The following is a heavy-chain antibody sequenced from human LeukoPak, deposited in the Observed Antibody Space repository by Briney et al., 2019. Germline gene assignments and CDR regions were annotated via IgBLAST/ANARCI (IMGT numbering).Heavy chain of an antibody. CDR3: ARVTRGGYDGFFDY. J-gene: IGHJ4*02. V-gene: IGHV3-21*01. CDR2: INSSSGYI. D-gene: IGHD5-12*01. Sequence: PGGSLRLSCAASGFTFSSYEMNWVRQAPGKGLEWVSSINSSSGYIYYADSVKGRFTISRDNSKNTLYLQMNSLRTEDTAVYYCARVTRGGYDGFFDYWGQGTLVTVSS. CDR1: GFTFSSYE.